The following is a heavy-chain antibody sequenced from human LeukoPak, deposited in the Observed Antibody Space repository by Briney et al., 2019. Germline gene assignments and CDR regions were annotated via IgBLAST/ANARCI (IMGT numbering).Heavy chain of an antibody. CDR2: IIPIFGTA. Sequence: SVNVSCKASGGTFSSYAISWVRQAPGQGLEWMGGIIPIFGTANYAQKFQGRVTITADESTSTAYMELSSLRSEDTAVYYCARLAGYSSGWYRFDYWGQGTLVTVSS. J-gene: IGHJ4*02. V-gene: IGHV1-69*01. CDR1: GGTFSSYA. CDR3: ARLAGYSSGWYRFDY. D-gene: IGHD6-19*01.